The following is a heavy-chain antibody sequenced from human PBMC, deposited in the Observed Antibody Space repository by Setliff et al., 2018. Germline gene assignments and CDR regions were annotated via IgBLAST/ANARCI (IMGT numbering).Heavy chain of an antibody. CDR3: AREQWLDPPGYYYMDV. Sequence: SETLSLTCTVSGGSISNYYWSWIRQPAGKGLEWIGYIYYSGSTNYNPSLKSRVTISVDTSKNQFSLKLSSVTAADMAVYYCAREQWLDPPGYYYMDVWAKGTTVTVSS. D-gene: IGHD6-19*01. J-gene: IGHJ6*03. CDR1: GGSISNYY. CDR2: IYYSGST. V-gene: IGHV4-59*01.